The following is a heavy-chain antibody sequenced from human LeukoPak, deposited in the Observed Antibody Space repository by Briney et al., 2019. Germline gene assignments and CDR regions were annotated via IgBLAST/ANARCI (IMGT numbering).Heavy chain of an antibody. CDR2: IFPRDSHT. V-gene: IGHV5-51*01. D-gene: IGHD4-17*01. CDR3: ARHGPPTASLCSFDI. Sequence: GESLKIPCNASGYTFANFRNDRVPQMPGKGPEWIGIIFPRDSHTRYSPSFQAQVSISADKSIDTAYLQWSSLKASDTAMYYCARHGPPTASLCSFDIWGQGTMVTVSS. J-gene: IGHJ3*02. CDR1: GYTFANFR.